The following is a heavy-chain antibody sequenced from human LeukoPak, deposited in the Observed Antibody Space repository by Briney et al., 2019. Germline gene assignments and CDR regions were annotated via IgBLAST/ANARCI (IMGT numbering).Heavy chain of an antibody. J-gene: IGHJ3*02. CDR3: ASRRLVSLRFLEWLRFAFDI. V-gene: IGHV1-24*01. D-gene: IGHD3-3*01. CDR1: GYTLTELS. Sequence: ASVKVSSKVSGYTLTELSMHWVRQAPGKGLEWMGGFDPEDGETIYAQKFQGRVTMTEDTSTDTAYMELSSLRSEDTAVYYCASRRLVSLRFLEWLRFAFDIWGQGTMVTVSS. CDR2: FDPEDGET.